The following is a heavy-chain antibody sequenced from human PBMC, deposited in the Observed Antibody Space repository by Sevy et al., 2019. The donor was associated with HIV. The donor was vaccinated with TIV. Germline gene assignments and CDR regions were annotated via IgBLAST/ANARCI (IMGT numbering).Heavy chain of an antibody. CDR1: GLTFSSYG. J-gene: IGHJ6*02. V-gene: IGHV3-30*02. Sequence: GGSLRLSCAASGLTFSSYGMHWVRQAPGKGLEWVAVIRYDGSNKYYADSVKGRFTISRDNSKNTLYLQMNSLRAEDTAVYYCAKGGDFWSGYYGMDVGGQWTTVTVSS. D-gene: IGHD3-3*01. CDR3: AKGGDFWSGYYGMDV. CDR2: IRYDGSNK.